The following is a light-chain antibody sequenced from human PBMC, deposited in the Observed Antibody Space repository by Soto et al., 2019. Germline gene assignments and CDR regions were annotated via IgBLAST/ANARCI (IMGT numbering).Light chain of an antibody. V-gene: IGLV2-14*01. CDR3: SSYTSSSTPYV. CDR2: DVS. J-gene: IGLJ1*01. CDR1: SSVVGGYNY. Sequence: QSVLTQPASVSGSPGQSITISCTGTSSVVGGYNYVSWYQQHPGKAPKLMIYDVSNRPSGVSNRFSGSKSGNTASLTISGLQAEDEADYYCSSYTSSSTPYVFVTGTKVTVL.